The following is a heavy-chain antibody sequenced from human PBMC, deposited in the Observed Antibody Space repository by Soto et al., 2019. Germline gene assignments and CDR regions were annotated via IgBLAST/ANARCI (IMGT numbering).Heavy chain of an antibody. V-gene: IGHV1-18*01. D-gene: IGHD3-22*01. CDR3: TRDRWGFAHDHSGYYRYYLDY. CDR2: ISGYNGNT. Sequence: GPEVKKPGASVKVSCEVSGYGFRGQGVSWVRQAPGQRFEWMGWISGYNGNTDYAPKFQCRLSLTTDTSTSTAYMELRGLRFDDTAVYFCTRDRWGFAHDHSGYYRYYLDYWGQGSLVTVSS. J-gene: IGHJ4*02. CDR1: GYGFRGQG.